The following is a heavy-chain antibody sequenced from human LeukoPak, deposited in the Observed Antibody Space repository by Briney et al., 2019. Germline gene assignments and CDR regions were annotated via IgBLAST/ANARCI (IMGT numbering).Heavy chain of an antibody. J-gene: IGHJ4*02. D-gene: IGHD1-14*01. CDR2: IWLDGSAT. V-gene: IGHV3-33*01. CDR1: GFVFSNYD. Sequence: GKSLRLSCAASGFVFSNYDMHWVRQALGKGLEWVAIIWLDGSATYYGDSVKGRFTVSRDNSNNTLYLQMNSLRVEDTAVYYCARDLNREDFDYWGQGTLVAVSS. CDR3: ARDLNREDFDY.